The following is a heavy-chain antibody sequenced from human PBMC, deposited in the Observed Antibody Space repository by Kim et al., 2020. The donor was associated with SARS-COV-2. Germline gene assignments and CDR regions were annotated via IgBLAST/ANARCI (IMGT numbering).Heavy chain of an antibody. V-gene: IGHV1-69*01. Sequence: ANYAQKFQGRVTITADESTSTAYMELSSLRSEDTAVYYCATEVTRSLGDYWGQGTLVTVSS. CDR3: ATEVTRSLGDY. CDR2: A. J-gene: IGHJ4*02. D-gene: IGHD4-4*01.